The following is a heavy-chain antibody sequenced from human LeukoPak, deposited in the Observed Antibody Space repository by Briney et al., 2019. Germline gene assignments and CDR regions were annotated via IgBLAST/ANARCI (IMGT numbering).Heavy chain of an antibody. CDR1: GGALSSDS. J-gene: IGHJ3*01. Sequence: GGSLRLSCAVSGGALSSDSMNWVRRSPGKGLEWIARSSIHNGDVNYADSVKGRFTISRDNTKNSLYLQLESLRDEDTGVYYCARGRDYAFDVWGQGTMVTVSS. CDR2: SSIHNGDV. D-gene: IGHD3-10*01. CDR3: ARGRDYAFDV. V-gene: IGHV3-48*02.